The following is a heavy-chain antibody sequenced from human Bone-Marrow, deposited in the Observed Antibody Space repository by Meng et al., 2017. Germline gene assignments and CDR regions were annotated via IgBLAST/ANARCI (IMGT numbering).Heavy chain of an antibody. CDR2: IDPHNEHT. V-gene: IGHV1-2*02. D-gene: IGHD6-13*01. Sequence: QVQLAQLGPEVKKPGASVKLSCKPSGYTFAAYWIHWLRQAPGHGLEWMGGIDPHNEHTQYAQNFQGRVTMTSDTSIRTVYMELNGLRSDDTAVYYCARDEDISAAGKLFGDYWGQGTLVTVSS. CDR3: ARDEDISAAGKLFGDY. J-gene: IGHJ4*02. CDR1: GYTFAAYW.